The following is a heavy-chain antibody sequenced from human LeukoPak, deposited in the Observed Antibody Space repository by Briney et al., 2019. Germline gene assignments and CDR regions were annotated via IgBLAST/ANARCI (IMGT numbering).Heavy chain of an antibody. Sequence: GGSLRLSCAASGFTFSSYGMHWVRQAPGKGLEWVAVISYDGSNKYYADSVKGRFTISRDNSKNTLYLQMNSLRAEDTAVYYCAKDRGSSGWYSGYWGQRTLVTVSS. CDR1: GFTFSSYG. CDR3: AKDRGSSGWYSGY. V-gene: IGHV3-30*18. J-gene: IGHJ4*02. CDR2: ISYDGSNK. D-gene: IGHD6-19*01.